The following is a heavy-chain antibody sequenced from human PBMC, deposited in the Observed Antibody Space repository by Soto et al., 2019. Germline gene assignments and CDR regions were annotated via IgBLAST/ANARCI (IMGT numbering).Heavy chain of an antibody. J-gene: IGHJ5*02. CDR3: AKDSGYNYGYFRWFDP. CDR1: GGSISNYY. D-gene: IGHD5-18*01. CDR2: IFYSGST. V-gene: IGHV4-59*01. Sequence: SETLSLTCTVPGGSISNYYWSWIRQPPGRGLEWIGHIFYSGSTNYNPALKSRVTISVDTSKSQFSLKLSSVTAADTAVYYCAKDSGYNYGYFRWFDPWGQGTLVTVSS.